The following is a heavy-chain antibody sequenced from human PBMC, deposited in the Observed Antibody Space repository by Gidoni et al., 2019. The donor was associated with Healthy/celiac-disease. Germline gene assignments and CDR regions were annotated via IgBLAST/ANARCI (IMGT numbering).Heavy chain of an antibody. D-gene: IGHD4-17*01. CDR1: GFTVSSNY. V-gene: IGHV3-53*02. Sequence: EVQLVETGGGLIQPGGSLRLSCEASGFTVSSNYMSWVRQAPGKGLEWVSVICRGGSTYYAYSVKGRFTISRDNSKNTLYLQMNSLRAEDTAVYYCARDPDYGAGYFDLWCRGTLVTVSS. CDR2: ICRGGST. CDR3: ARDPDYGAGYFDL. J-gene: IGHJ2*01.